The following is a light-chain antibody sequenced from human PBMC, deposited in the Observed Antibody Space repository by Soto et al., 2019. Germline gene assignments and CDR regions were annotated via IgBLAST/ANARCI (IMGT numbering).Light chain of an antibody. CDR2: DVS. Sequence: SSPTQPAPLSGAPGQSITISFTGNSSEVCGYNYVSWYQHHPGKAPKLMIFDVSNRPSGVSNRFSGSKSGNTASLTISGLQPEDEADYYCSSYTTSNTRQIVFGTGTKVTIL. V-gene: IGLV2-14*03. CDR1: SSEVCGYNY. CDR3: SSYTTSNTRQIV. J-gene: IGLJ1*01.